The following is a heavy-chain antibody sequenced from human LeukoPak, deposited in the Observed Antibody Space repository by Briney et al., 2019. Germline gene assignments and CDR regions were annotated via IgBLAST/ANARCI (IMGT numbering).Heavy chain of an antibody. D-gene: IGHD6-6*01. CDR1: GYTFTSYD. J-gene: IGHJ3*02. CDR3: ARSMAARPRRLSAFDI. CDR2: MNPNSGNT. V-gene: IGHV1-8*01. Sequence: GASVKVSCKASGYTFTSYDINWVRQATGQGLEWMGWMNPNSGNTGYAQKFQGRVTMTRNTSISTAYMELSSLRSEDTAVYYCARSMAARPRRLSAFDIWGQGTMVTVSS.